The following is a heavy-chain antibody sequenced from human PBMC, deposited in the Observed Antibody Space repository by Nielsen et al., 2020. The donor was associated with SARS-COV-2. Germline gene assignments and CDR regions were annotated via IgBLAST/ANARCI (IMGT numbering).Heavy chain of an antibody. CDR3: TTGGTIVATIMGDYYGMDV. CDR1: GFTFSSYG. J-gene: IGHJ6*02. V-gene: IGHV3-15*01. CDR2: IKSKTDGGTT. D-gene: IGHD5-12*01. Sequence: GESLKISCAASGFTFSSYGMHWVRQAPGKGLEWVGRIKSKTDGGTTDYAAPVKGRFTISRDDSKNTLYLQMNSLKTEDTAVYYCTTGGTIVATIMGDYYGMDVWGQGTTVTVSS.